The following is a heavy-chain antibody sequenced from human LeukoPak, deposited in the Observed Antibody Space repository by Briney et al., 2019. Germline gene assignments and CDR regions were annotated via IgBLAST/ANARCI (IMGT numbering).Heavy chain of an antibody. D-gene: IGHD2-15*01. J-gene: IGHJ4*02. V-gene: IGHV3-48*03. CDR3: ARDLYSCNWCAFDY. Sequence: GGSLRLSCAASGFTFSNYEMNWVRQAPGEGLEWVSYISRSGDTIYYADSVKGRFTISRDNARNSLYLQMNSLRAEDAAVYYCARDLYSCNWCAFDYWGQGALVTVSS. CDR2: ISRSGDTI. CDR1: GFTFSNYE.